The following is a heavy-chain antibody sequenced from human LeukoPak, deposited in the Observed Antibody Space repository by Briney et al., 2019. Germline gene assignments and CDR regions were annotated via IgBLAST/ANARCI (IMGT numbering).Heavy chain of an antibody. D-gene: IGHD5-12*01. CDR1: GFTFSSYA. J-gene: IGHJ4*02. CDR3: ARAYSGSPDY. V-gene: IGHV3-30*04. CDR2: ISYDGRNE. Sequence: PGGSLRLSCAASGFTFSSYAMSWVRQAPGKGLEWVATISYDGRNEYYADSVKGRLTISRDNSKKTLYLQMNSLSAEDTAVYYCARAYSGSPDYWGQGTLVTVSS.